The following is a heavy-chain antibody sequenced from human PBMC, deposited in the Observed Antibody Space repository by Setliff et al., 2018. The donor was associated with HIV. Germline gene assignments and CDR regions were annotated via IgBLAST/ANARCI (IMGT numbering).Heavy chain of an antibody. D-gene: IGHD2-15*01. J-gene: IGHJ2*01. CDR2: FDPEEIET. CDR3: ATDGAPGLSEFAATGYFDL. V-gene: IGHV1-24*01. CDR1: GYTLTELS. Sequence: ASVKVSCKVSGYTLTELSMHWVRQAPGKGLEWMGGFDPEEIETVYAQKFQGRVTKTQDMSTDTASMELRSLRSEDTAVYYCATDGAPGLSEFAATGYFDLWGRGTLVTVSS.